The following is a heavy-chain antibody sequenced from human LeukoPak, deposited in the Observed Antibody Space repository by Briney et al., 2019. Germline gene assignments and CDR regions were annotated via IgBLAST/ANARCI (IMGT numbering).Heavy chain of an antibody. Sequence: GGSLRLSCSAVGFTVSNNYMSSVRQAPGEGLEWVSVIYIGGTIYYASSVKGRFTISRANSNNTSYIQITSLRGEDAALYYCARESNGGVYFQYWGQGTVVTVSS. J-gene: IGHJ4*02. V-gene: IGHV3-53*05. CDR3: ARESNGGVYFQY. D-gene: IGHD2-8*02. CDR1: GFTVSNNY. CDR2: IYIGGTI.